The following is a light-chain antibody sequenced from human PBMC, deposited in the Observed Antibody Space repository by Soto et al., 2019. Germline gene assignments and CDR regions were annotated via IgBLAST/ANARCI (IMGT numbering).Light chain of an antibody. V-gene: IGKV3-15*01. Sequence: EIVMTQSPATLSVSPGERATLSCRASQSVSSNLAWYQQKPGQAPRLLIYGASTRATGIPARCSGSGSGTEVTLTISSLQSEDFSVYYCQQYNNWPPWTFGQGTQVEI. CDR3: QQYNNWPPWT. CDR2: GAS. J-gene: IGKJ1*01. CDR1: QSVSSN.